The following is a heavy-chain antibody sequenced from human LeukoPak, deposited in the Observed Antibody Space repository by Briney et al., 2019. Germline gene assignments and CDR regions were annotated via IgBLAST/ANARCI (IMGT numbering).Heavy chain of an antibody. V-gene: IGHV4-59*01. CDR2: IYYSGST. D-gene: IGHD2-15*01. CDR3: ARGTVAATLGYYYMDV. Sequence: SETLSPTCTVSGGSISSYYWSWIRQPPGKGLEWIGYIYYSGSTNYNPSLKSRVTISVDTSKNQFSLKLSSVTAADTAVYYCARGTVAATLGYYYMDVWGKGTTITVSS. CDR1: GGSISSYY. J-gene: IGHJ6*03.